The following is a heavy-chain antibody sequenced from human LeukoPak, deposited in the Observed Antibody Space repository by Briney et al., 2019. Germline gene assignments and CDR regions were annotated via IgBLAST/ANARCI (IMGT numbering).Heavy chain of an antibody. V-gene: IGHV3-21*01. CDR1: GSTFSSYS. CDR3: ARNDDFWSGYPS. D-gene: IGHD3-3*01. J-gene: IGHJ5*02. Sequence: GGSLRLSCAASGSTFSSYSMNWVRQAPGKGLEWVSSISSSSSYIYYADSVKGRFTISRDNAKNSLYLQMNSLRAEDTAVYYCARNDDFWSGYPSWGQGTLVTVSS. CDR2: ISSSSSYI.